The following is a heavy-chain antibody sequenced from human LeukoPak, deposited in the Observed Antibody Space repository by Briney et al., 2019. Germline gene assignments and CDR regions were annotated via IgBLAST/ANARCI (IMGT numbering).Heavy chain of an antibody. CDR3: ARAVAGPSHLDY. J-gene: IGHJ4*02. CDR1: GFTFSSYW. CDR2: INSDGSTT. D-gene: IGHD6-19*01. V-gene: IGHV3-74*01. Sequence: GGSLRLSCAASGFTFSSYWMHWVRQAQGKGLVWVARINSDGSTTTYADSVKGRFTISRDNAKNTLYLQMNSLRAEDTAVFYCARAVAGPSHLDYWGQGTLVTVSS.